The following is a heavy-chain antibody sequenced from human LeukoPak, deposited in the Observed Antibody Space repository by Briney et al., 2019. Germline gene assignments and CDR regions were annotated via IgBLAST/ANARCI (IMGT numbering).Heavy chain of an antibody. CDR3: ARDHNVADV. Sequence: PGGSLRLSCEASGFTFSHYWMTWYRQAPGEGLEWVANLNQDGSVQAYGDPVRGRFTISRDNAKNSVYIKMSSLRVKDTAMYQCARDHNVADVWGQGTMVTVSS. CDR1: GFTFSHYW. J-gene: IGHJ3*01. CDR2: LNQDGSVQ. V-gene: IGHV3-7*01. D-gene: IGHD2-8*01.